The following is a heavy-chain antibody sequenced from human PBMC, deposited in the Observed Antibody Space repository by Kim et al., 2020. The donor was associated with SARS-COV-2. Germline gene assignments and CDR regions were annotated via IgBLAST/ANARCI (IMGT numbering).Heavy chain of an antibody. Sequence: GGSLRLSCAASGFTFSSYAMHWVRQAPGKGLEWVAVISYDGSNKYYADSVKGRFTISRDNSKNTLYLQMNSLRAEDTAVYYCARDWGYDILTGYFNWFDPWGQGTLVTVSS. D-gene: IGHD3-9*01. J-gene: IGHJ5*02. CDR1: GFTFSSYA. CDR2: ISYDGSNK. CDR3: ARDWGYDILTGYFNWFDP. V-gene: IGHV3-30*04.